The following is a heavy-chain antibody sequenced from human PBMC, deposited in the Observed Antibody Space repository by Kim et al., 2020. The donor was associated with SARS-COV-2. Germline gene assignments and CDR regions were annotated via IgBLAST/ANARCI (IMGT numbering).Heavy chain of an antibody. J-gene: IGHJ4*02. V-gene: IGHV1-2*02. D-gene: IGHD3-10*01. CDR1: GYTFTGYY. CDR2: INPNSGGT. Sequence: ASVKVSCKASGYTFTGYYMHWVRQAPGQGLEWMGWINPNSGGTNYAQKFQGRVTMTRDTSISTAYMELSRLRSDDTAVYYCARVFAGFLWSYYFDYWGQGPLVTVSS. CDR3: ARVFAGFLWSYYFDY.